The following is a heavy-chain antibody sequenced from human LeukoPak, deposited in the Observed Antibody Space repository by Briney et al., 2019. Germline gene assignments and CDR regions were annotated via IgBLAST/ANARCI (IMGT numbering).Heavy chain of an antibody. CDR3: AREALGELDP. Sequence: PGGSLRFSCAASGFTFSSYSMNWVRQAPGKGLEWVSSISSSSSYIYYADSVKGRFTISRDNAKNSLYLQMNSLRAEDTAVYYCAREALGELDPWGQGTLVTVSS. J-gene: IGHJ5*02. V-gene: IGHV3-21*01. CDR2: ISSSSSYI. CDR1: GFTFSSYS. D-gene: IGHD3-10*01.